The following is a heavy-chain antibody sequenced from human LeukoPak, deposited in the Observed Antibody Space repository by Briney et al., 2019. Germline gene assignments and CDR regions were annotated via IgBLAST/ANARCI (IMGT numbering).Heavy chain of an antibody. CDR2: IYTSGST. D-gene: IGHD3-9*01. CDR3: AREVNYYDILTGYSSHDAFDI. CDR1: GGSISSYY. Sequence: SETLSLTRTVSGGSISSYYWSWIRQPAGKGLEWIGRIYTSGSTNYNPSLKSRVTISVDTSKNQFSLKLSSVTAADTAVYYCAREVNYYDILTGYSSHDAFDIWGQGTMVTVSS. V-gene: IGHV4-4*07. J-gene: IGHJ3*02.